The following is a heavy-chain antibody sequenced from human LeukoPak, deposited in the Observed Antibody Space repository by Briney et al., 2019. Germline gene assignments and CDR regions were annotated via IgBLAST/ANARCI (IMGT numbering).Heavy chain of an antibody. D-gene: IGHD3-22*01. CDR1: GFTFSSYG. CDR2: ISTDASST. Sequence: GGSLRLSCAASGFTFSSYGMHWVRRAPGKGLVWVSRISTDASSTTYADSVKGRFAISRDNAKGTLYLQMSSLRAEDTAVYYCARDTYYYDSSGYYPRGYFDYWGQGTLVTVSS. J-gene: IGHJ4*02. V-gene: IGHV3-74*01. CDR3: ARDTYYYDSSGYYPRGYFDY.